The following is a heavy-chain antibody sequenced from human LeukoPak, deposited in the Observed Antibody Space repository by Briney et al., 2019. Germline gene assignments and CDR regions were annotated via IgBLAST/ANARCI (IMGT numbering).Heavy chain of an antibody. D-gene: IGHD3-9*01. V-gene: IGHV1-2*02. J-gene: IGHJ2*01. CDR1: GYSFTGHY. Sequence: ASVKVSCKASGYSFTGHYMHWVRQAPGQGLEWMGWINPNSGGTNYAQKFQGRVTMTRDTSISTAYMELSRLRSDDTAVYYCASLTGYYKGSGWYFDLWGRGTLVTVSS. CDR2: INPNSGGT. CDR3: ASLTGYYKGSGWYFDL.